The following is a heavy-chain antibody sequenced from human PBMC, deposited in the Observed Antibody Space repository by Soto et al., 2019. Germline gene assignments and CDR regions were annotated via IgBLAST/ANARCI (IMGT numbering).Heavy chain of an antibody. CDR1: GFNFNNYA. J-gene: IGHJ6*02. CDR2: VTFDGSRT. V-gene: IGHV3-30*18. Sequence: GGSLRLSCAASGFNFNNYAMHWVRQAPGKGLEWVAVVTFDGSRTYYADSVKGRFTISRDSSNNTVSLQMNSLTNEDTAVYYCAKAGWGGDYYYGLDVWGQGTTVTVSS. D-gene: IGHD2-21*01. CDR3: AKAGWGGDYYYGLDV.